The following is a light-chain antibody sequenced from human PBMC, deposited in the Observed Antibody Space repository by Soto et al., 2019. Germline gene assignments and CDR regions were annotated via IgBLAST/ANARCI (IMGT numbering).Light chain of an antibody. CDR3: CSYAGGSTGV. J-gene: IGLJ3*02. CDR2: EGS. CDR1: SGDVGTYNL. Sequence: QSALTQPASVSGSPGQSITISCTGTSGDVGTYNLVSWYQHHPGKAPKLMIYEGSKRPSGVSNRFSGSRGGNTASLRISGLQAEDEADYYCCSYAGGSTGVFGGGTKLTVL. V-gene: IGLV2-23*01.